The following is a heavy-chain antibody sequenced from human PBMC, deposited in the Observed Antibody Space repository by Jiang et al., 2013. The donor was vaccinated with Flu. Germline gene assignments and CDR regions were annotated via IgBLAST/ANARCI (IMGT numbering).Heavy chain of an antibody. V-gene: IGHV4-31*03. CDR2: IFDSGNT. CDR1: GASISSGNSY. J-gene: IGHJ4*02. CDR3: ARGRGYSGFEPHFFDY. D-gene: IGHD5-12*01. Sequence: GSGLVKPSQTLSLTCTVSGASISSGNSYWSWIRQHPGKGLEWIGYIFDSGNTHCNPSLKSRVAMSVDMSKSQFSLNLTSVTAADVAVYYCARGRGYSGFEPHFFDYWGQGSLVTVSS.